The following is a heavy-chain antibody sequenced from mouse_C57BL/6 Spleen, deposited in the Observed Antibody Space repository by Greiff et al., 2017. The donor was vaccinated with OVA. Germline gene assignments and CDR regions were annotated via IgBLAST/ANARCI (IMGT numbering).Heavy chain of an antibody. CDR3: ARNYGSSYGYYFDY. D-gene: IGHD1-1*01. J-gene: IGHJ2*01. CDR1: GFSLTSYG. CDR2: IWSGGST. V-gene: IGHV2-2*01. Sequence: VQLQESGPGLVQPSQSLSITCTVSGFSLTSYGVHWVRQSPGKGLEWLGVIWSGGSTDYNAAFISRLSISKDNSKSQVFFKMNSLQADDTAIYYCARNYGSSYGYYFDYWGQGTTLTVSS.